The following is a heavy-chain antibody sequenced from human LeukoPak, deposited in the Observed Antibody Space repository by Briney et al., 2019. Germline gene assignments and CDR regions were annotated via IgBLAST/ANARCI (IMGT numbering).Heavy chain of an antibody. CDR3: ATQYSSGWYCANYGMDV. Sequence: WGSLRLSCSASGFTFSSYGMQWLRQAPGKGLEGVAVISYDGSNKYYADSVKGRFTISRDNSTNTLYLQMNSLRAEDTAMYYCATQYSSGWYCANYGMDVWGQGTTVTVSS. D-gene: IGHD6-19*01. J-gene: IGHJ6*01. V-gene: IGHV3-30*03. CDR1: GFTFSSYG. CDR2: ISYDGSNK.